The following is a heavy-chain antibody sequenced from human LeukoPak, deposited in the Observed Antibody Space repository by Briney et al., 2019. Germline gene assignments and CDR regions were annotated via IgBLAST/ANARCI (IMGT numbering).Heavy chain of an antibody. CDR1: GFTFSSYS. Sequence: GGSLGLSCAASGFTFSSYSMNWVRQAPGKGLEWVSSISSSSSYIYYADSVKGRFTISRDNAKNSLYLQMNSLRAEDTAVYYCARDSGSIAAAGYFDYWGQGTLVTVS. CDR3: ARDSGSIAAAGYFDY. CDR2: ISSSSSYI. J-gene: IGHJ4*02. D-gene: IGHD6-13*01. V-gene: IGHV3-21*01.